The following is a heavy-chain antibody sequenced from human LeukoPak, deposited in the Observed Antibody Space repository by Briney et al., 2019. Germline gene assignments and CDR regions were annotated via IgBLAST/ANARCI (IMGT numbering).Heavy chain of an antibody. CDR1: GDSITTNSYW. CDR3: ARRGIWDLQIGNWFDP. Sequence: SATLSLTCSISGDSITTNSYWWGWIHQSAGKGLEWIGSIYSSGNSYYNPSHKTRATISPDTSKNQYSLRLTSVTAADTAIYYCARRGIWDLQIGNWFDPWGQGILVIVSS. CDR2: IYSSGNS. V-gene: IGHV4-39*01. J-gene: IGHJ5*02. D-gene: IGHD3-16*01.